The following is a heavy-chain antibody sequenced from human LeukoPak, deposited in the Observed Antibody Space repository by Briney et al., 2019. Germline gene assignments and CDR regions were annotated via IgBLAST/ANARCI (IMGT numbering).Heavy chain of an antibody. D-gene: IGHD3-22*01. Sequence: SETLSLTCTVSGASISRYYWNWIRQSPGKGLEWLGSFYYSGIPRYIPSLKGRVTMSADTSRNQLSLKLTSVTAADTAVYFCARSPIRPKYYDDTTGYYYYMDVWGKGTTVTVSS. J-gene: IGHJ6*03. CDR2: FYYSGIP. V-gene: IGHV4-59*01. CDR1: GASISRYY. CDR3: ARSPIRPKYYDDTTGYYYYMDV.